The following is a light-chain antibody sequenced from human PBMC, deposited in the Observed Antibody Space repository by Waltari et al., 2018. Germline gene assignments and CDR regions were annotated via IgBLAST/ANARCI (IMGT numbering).Light chain of an antibody. CDR2: KAS. CDR1: ATISSW. V-gene: IGKV1-5*03. CDR3: QQFNTYPWT. J-gene: IGKJ1*01. Sequence: IHMTPSPSTLSASLGDRVTITCRASATISSWLAWYQQRPGKAPNLLIYKASRLGSGVPSRFSGSGCETEFNHSVRSLQPEDVATYDCQQFNTYPWTFGQGTKVDI.